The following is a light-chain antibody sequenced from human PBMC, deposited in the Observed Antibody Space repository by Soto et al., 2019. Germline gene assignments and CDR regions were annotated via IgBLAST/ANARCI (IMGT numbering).Light chain of an antibody. CDR2: EVS. V-gene: IGLV2-14*01. CDR1: SSDVGAYNY. CDR3: SSYTSSNTLV. J-gene: IGLJ2*01. Sequence: QSALTQPASVSGSPGQSITISCTGTSSDVGAYNYVSWYQQHPGKAHKLMIFEVSDRPSGVSNRFSGSKSGNTASLTISGLQAEDEADYYCSSYTSSNTLVFGGGTQLTVL.